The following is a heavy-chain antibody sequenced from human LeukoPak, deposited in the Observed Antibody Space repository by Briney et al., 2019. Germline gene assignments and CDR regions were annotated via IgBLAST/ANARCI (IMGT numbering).Heavy chain of an antibody. J-gene: IGHJ4*02. CDR3: ARGLIGVVNVGEFDY. Sequence: GASVKVSCKASGYTFTSYDINWVRQATGQGLEWMGWINPNSGNTGYAQKFQGRVTITRNTSISTAYMELSSLRSEDTAVYYCARGLIGVVNVGEFDYWGQGTLVTVSS. CDR1: GYTFTSYD. D-gene: IGHD2-21*01. CDR2: INPNSGNT. V-gene: IGHV1-8*03.